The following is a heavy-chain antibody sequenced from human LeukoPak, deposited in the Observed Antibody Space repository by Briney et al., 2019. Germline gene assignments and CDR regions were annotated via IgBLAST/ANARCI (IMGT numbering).Heavy chain of an antibody. D-gene: IGHD5-12*01. CDR1: GGSISSYS. J-gene: IGHJ4*02. V-gene: IGHV4-4*07. Sequence: PSETLSLTCTVSGGSISSYSWSWIRQPAVKGLEWIGRMYTSGSTKYNPSLKSRVTMSVDTSKNQFSLKLSSVTAADTAMYYCARVSGYDWESFYDYWGQGSLVTVSS. CDR2: MYTSGST. CDR3: ARVSGYDWESFYDY.